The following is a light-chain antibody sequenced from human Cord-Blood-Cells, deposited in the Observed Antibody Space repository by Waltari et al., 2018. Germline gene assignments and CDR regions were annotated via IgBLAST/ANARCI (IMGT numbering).Light chain of an antibody. CDR1: QSISSY. J-gene: IGKJ4*01. Sequence: DIQMTQSPSSLSASVGERVTITCRASQSISSYLNWYQQKTGKDPKLLIYAASSLQSGVPSMFSGSGSGTDFTLTISSLQPEEFATYYCQQSYSTPLTFGGGTNVEIK. CDR3: QQSYSTPLT. CDR2: AAS. V-gene: IGKV1-39*01.